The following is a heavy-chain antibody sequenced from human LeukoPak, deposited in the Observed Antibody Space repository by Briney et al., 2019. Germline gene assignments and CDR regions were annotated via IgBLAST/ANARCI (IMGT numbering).Heavy chain of an antibody. CDR3: AKDMREWELPGEGYFDY. D-gene: IGHD1-26*01. Sequence: GGSLRLSCAASGFTFSSYGMHWVRQAPGKGLEWVAFMRYDGSNKYYADSVKGRFTISRDNSKNTLYLQMNSLRAEDTAVYYCAKDMREWELPGEGYFDYWGQGTLVTVSS. CDR2: MRYDGSNK. V-gene: IGHV3-30*02. CDR1: GFTFSSYG. J-gene: IGHJ4*02.